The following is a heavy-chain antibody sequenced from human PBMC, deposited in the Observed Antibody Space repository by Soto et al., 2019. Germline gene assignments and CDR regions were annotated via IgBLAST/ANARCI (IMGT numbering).Heavy chain of an antibody. J-gene: IGHJ6*02. D-gene: IGHD3-22*01. V-gene: IGHV1-58*01. CDR3: AAGYDSSGYLF. CDR2: IVVGSGNT. CDR1: GFTFTSSA. Sequence: SVKVSCKASGFTFTSSAVQWVRQARGQRLEWIGWIVVGSGNTNYAQKFQERVTITRDMSASTAYMELSSLRSEDTAVYYCAAGYDSSGYLFWGQGTTVTVSS.